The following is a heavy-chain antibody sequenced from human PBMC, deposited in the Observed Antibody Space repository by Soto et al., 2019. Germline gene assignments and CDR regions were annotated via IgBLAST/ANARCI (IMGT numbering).Heavy chain of an antibody. D-gene: IGHD3-3*01. CDR3: AKAGHDFWSGYEIDY. Sequence: EVQLLESGGGLVQPGGSLRLSCAASGFTFSSYAMSWVRQAPGKGLEWVSAISGSGGSTYYADSVKGRFTISRDNSKNLLYLQMNSLRAEDTAVYYCAKAGHDFWSGYEIDYWGQGTLVTVSS. CDR2: ISGSGGST. CDR1: GFTFSSYA. V-gene: IGHV3-23*01. J-gene: IGHJ4*02.